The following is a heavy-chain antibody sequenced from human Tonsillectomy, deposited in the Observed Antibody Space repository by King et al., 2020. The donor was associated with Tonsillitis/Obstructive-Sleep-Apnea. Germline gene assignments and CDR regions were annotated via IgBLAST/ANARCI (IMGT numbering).Heavy chain of an antibody. V-gene: IGHV5-51*01. Sequence: VQLVESGAEVKKPGGSLKISCTGSGYSFTRNWIGWVRQIPGKGLEWMGIIYTEVYDSKYSPSFQGPVTIAADKSNSTAYSQVRSLKASDTAMYYCARHQGSGTYLLVGYFPDWGQGTLVTVSS. CDR2: IYTEVYDS. CDR1: GYSFTRNW. CDR3: ARHQGSGTYLLVGYFPD. J-gene: IGHJ4*02. D-gene: IGHD3-10*01.